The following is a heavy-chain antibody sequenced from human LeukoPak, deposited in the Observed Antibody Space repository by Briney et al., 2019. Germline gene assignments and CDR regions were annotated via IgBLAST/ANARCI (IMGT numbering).Heavy chain of an antibody. V-gene: IGHV4-59*01. Sequence: SETLSLTCTVSGGSISSYYWSWIRQPPGKGLGWIGYIYYSGSTNYNPSLKSRVTISVDTSKNQFSLKLSSVTAADTAVYYCARNYEYCSGGSCYYYGMDVWGQGTTVTVSS. D-gene: IGHD2-15*01. CDR3: ARNYEYCSGGSCYYYGMDV. CDR2: IYYSGST. J-gene: IGHJ6*02. CDR1: GGSISSYY.